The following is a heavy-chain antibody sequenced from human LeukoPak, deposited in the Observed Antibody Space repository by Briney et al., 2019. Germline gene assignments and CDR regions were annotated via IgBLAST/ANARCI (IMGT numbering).Heavy chain of an antibody. CDR2: IYRSGAT. J-gene: IGHJ4*02. D-gene: IGHD3-22*01. Sequence: PSETLSLTCAVSGDSFSSNNYWTWVRQPPGKGLEWIGEIYRSGATNYNPSLKSRVTVSLDKSENQFSLRLNSVTAADTAIYYCARNAGYSDLNYWGQGVLVTVSS. CDR1: GDSFSSNNY. CDR3: ARNAGYSDLNY. V-gene: IGHV4-4*02.